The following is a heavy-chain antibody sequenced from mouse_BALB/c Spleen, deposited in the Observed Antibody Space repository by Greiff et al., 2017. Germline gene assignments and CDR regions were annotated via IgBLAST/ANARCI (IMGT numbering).Heavy chain of an antibody. D-gene: IGHD1-1*01. CDR1: GFSLTSYG. Sequence: VQRVESGPGLVAPSQSLSITCTVSGFSLTSYGVHWVRQPPGKGLEWLGVIWAGGSTNYNSALMSRLSISKDNSKSQVFLKMNSLQTDDTAMYYCARAGDYGSSPLDYWGQGTSVTVSS. CDR2: IWAGGST. V-gene: IGHV2-9*02. CDR3: ARAGDYGSSPLDY. J-gene: IGHJ4*01.